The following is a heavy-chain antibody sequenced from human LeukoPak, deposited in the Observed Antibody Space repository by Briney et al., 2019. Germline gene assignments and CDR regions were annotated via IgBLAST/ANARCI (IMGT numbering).Heavy chain of an antibody. CDR3: ARARYSYGYYWFDP. Sequence: SETLFLTCAVYGGSSSGYYWSWIRQPPGKGLEWIGEINHSGSTNYNPSLKSRVTISVDTSKNQFSLKLSSVTAADTAVYYCARARYSYGYYWFDPWGQGTLVTVSS. J-gene: IGHJ5*02. D-gene: IGHD5-18*01. CDR2: INHSGST. V-gene: IGHV4-34*01. CDR1: GGSSSGYY.